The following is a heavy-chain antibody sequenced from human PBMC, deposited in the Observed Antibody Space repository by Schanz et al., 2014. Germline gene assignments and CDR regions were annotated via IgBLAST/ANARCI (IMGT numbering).Heavy chain of an antibody. CDR3: AKSKSQLPLFDY. CDR2: ITAYNGDT. V-gene: IGHV1-18*01. CDR1: GYTFTSHG. D-gene: IGHD2-21*01. Sequence: QVQLVQSGAEVKKPGASVKVSCKASGYTFTSHGISWVRQAPGQGLEWMGWITAYNGDTNYALKLQGRVTMTTDTSTGTAYMELSNLRSEDTAVYYCAKSKSQLPLFDYWGQGTLVTVSS. J-gene: IGHJ4*02.